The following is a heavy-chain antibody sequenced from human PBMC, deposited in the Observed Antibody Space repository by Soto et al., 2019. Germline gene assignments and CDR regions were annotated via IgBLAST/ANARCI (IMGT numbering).Heavy chain of an antibody. CDR3: SKDRRGGRAVLDS. J-gene: IGHJ4*02. CDR1: GFSFSNYG. CDR2: ISYDGSSK. V-gene: IGHV3-30*18. Sequence: ESVGGVVQPGRSLRLSCAASGFSFSNYGMHWVRQAPGKGLEWVAVISYDGSSKYHADSVKGRFTISRDNSKNTLHLQMNSLRAEDTAVYYCSKDRRGGRAVLDSWGQGTPVTVSS. D-gene: IGHD2-8*01.